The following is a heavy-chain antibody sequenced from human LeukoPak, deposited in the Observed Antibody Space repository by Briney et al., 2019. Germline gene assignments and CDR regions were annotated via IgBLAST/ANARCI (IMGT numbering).Heavy chain of an antibody. CDR2: ISYDGSNK. V-gene: IGHV3-30*18. D-gene: IGHD3-3*01. CDR1: GFTFSSYG. J-gene: IGHJ3*02. Sequence: GSLRLSCAASGFTFSSYGMHWVRQAPGKGLEWVAVISYDGSNKYYADSVKGRFTISRDNSKNSLYLQMNSLRAEDTALYYCAKVRVVISSHGAFDIWGQGTMVTVSS. CDR3: AKVRVVISSHGAFDI.